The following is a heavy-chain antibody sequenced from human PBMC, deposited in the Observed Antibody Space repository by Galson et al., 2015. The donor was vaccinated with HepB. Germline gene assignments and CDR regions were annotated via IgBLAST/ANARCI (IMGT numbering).Heavy chain of an antibody. CDR1: GYTFTAYS. D-gene: IGHD1-26*01. CDR2: INAGNGNT. Sequence: SVKVSCKASGYTFTAYSIHWVRQAPGQRLECMGWINAGNGNTKYSQKFQGRVTISRDTSASTAYMELSSLTSEDTAVYYCARQGWDNSYYMDVWGKGTTVTVSS. CDR3: ARQGWDNSYYMDV. V-gene: IGHV1-3*01. J-gene: IGHJ6*03.